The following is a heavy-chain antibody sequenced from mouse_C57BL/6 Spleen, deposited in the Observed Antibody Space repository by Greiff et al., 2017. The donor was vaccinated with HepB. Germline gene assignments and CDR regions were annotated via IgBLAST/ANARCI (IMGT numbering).Heavy chain of an antibody. CDR1: GLNIKDYY. J-gene: IGHJ3*01. D-gene: IGHD1-1*01. V-gene: IGHV14-1*01. CDR2: IDPEDGDT. Sequence: VQLQQSGAELVRPGASVKLSCTASGLNIKDYYMHWVKQRPEQGLEWIGRIDPEDGDTEYAPKFQGKATMTADTSSNTAYLQLSSLTSEDTAVYYCTPYYGSSYTFAYWGQGTLVTVSA. CDR3: TPYYGSSYTFAY.